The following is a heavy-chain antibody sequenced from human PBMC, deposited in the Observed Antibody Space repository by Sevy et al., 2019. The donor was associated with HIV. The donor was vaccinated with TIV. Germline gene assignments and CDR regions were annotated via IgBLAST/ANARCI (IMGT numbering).Heavy chain of an antibody. CDR2: IYYSGST. CDR1: GGSISSGDYY. Sequence: SETLSLTCTVSGGSISSGDYYWSWIRQPPGKGLEWIGYIYYSGSTYYNPSLKSRVTISVDTSKNQFSLKLSSVTAADTAVYYCASDRSGYYFDYWGQGTLVTVSS. J-gene: IGHJ4*02. D-gene: IGHD3-22*01. V-gene: IGHV4-30-4*01. CDR3: ASDRSGYYFDY.